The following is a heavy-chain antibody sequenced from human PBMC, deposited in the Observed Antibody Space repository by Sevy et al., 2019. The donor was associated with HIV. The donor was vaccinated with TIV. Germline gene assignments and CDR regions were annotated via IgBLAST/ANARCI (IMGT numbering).Heavy chain of an antibody. V-gene: IGHV4-34*01. CDR3: ARVLADDYIWGSHRPKYYFDF. CDR1: GGSFSAYY. J-gene: IGHJ4*02. CDR2: INHSGST. Sequence: QSQTLSLTCAVYGGSFSAYYWNWIRQPPGKGLEWIGEINHSGSTNYNPSLKSRVTMSVDTSKKQFSLKLSSVTAADTAVYYCARVLADDYIWGSHRPKYYFDFWGQGTLVTVSS. D-gene: IGHD3-16*02.